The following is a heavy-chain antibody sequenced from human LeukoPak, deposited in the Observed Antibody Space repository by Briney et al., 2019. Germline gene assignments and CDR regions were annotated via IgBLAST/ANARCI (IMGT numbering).Heavy chain of an antibody. V-gene: IGHV5-51*01. CDR1: GYSFTSYW. D-gene: IGHD3-10*01. J-gene: IGHJ6*03. CDR2: IYPGDSDT. CDR3: ARWGLVRGVQYYSYYMNV. Sequence: GESLKISCKGSGYSFTSYWIGWVRQMPGKGLEWMGIIYPGDSDTRYSPSFQGQVTISADKSISTAYLQWSSLKASDSGIYYCARWGLVRGVQYYSYYMNVWGQGTTVTVSS.